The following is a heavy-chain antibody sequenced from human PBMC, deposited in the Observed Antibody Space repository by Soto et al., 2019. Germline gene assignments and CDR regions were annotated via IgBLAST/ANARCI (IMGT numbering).Heavy chain of an antibody. J-gene: IGHJ4*02. CDR3: SRYYDSLTGYNY. D-gene: IGHD3-9*01. CDR2: ISSSSSYI. Sequence: EVQVVESGGGLVKPGGSLRLSCAVSGFTFSTYNMNWVRQAPGKGLQWVSSISSSSSYIYYADSVKGRFTISRDNAKNSLYLQMNSLRVGDTAVYYCSRYYDSLTGYNYWGQGTLVIVSS. V-gene: IGHV3-21*01. CDR1: GFTFSTYN.